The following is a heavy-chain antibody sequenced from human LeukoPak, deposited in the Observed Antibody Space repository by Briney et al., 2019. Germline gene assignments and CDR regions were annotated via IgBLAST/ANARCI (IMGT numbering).Heavy chain of an antibody. CDR1: GGTFSSYA. J-gene: IGHJ5*02. Sequence: ASVKVSCKASGGTFSSYAISWVRQAPGQGLEWMGGIIPIFGTANYAQKFQGRVTITADKSTSTAYMELSSLRSEDTAVYYCARYKALFCSGGSCYHNWFDPWGQGTLVTVSS. D-gene: IGHD2-15*01. CDR2: IIPIFGTA. CDR3: ARYKALFCSGGSCYHNWFDP. V-gene: IGHV1-69*06.